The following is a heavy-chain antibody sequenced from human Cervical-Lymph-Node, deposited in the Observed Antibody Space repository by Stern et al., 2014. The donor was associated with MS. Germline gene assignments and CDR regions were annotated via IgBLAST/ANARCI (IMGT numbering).Heavy chain of an antibody. CDR2: IYYSGST. V-gene: IGHV4-61*01. D-gene: IGHD3-3*01. J-gene: IGHJ3*02. CDR3: ASQKRFWSGYPDAFDI. Sequence: QVQLQESGPGLVKPSETLSLTCTVSGGSVSSGSYYWSWIRQPPGKGLEXIGYIYYSGSTNYNPSLKSRVTISVDTSKNQFSLKLSSVTAADTAVYYCASQKRFWSGYPDAFDIWGQGTMVTVSS. CDR1: GGSVSSGSYY.